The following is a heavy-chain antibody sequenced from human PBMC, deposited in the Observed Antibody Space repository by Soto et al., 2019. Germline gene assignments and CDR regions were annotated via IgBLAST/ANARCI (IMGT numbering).Heavy chain of an antibody. D-gene: IGHD3-10*01. CDR1: GFTFSSYA. V-gene: IGHV3-23*01. CDR3: AKASGWFGEFDY. Sequence: EVQLLESGGGLVQPGGSLRLSCAASGFTFSSYAMSWVRQAPGKGLEWVSAISGSGGSTYYADSVKGRFTISRDNSKNTRYLQMNSLSAEDTAVYYCAKASGWFGEFDYWGQGTLVTVSS. J-gene: IGHJ4*02. CDR2: ISGSGGST.